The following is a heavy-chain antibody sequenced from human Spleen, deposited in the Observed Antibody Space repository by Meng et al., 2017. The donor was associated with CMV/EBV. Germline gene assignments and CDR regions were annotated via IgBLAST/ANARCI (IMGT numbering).Heavy chain of an antibody. CDR2: IIPILGIA. CDR3: ARDSSPARYWYYGMDV. J-gene: IGHJ6*02. V-gene: IGHV1-69*04. CDR1: GGTFSSYT. Sequence: SVKVSCKASGGTFSSYTISWVRQAPGRGLEWMGRIIPILGIANYAQKFQGRVTIIADKSTSTAYMELSSLRSEDTAVYYCARDSSPARYWYYGMDVWGQGTTVTVSS. D-gene: IGHD6-13*01.